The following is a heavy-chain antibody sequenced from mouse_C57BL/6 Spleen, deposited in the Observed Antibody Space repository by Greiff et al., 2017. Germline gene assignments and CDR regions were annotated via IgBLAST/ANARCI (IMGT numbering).Heavy chain of an antibody. Sequence: QVQLQQPGAELVRPGPSVKLSCKASGYTFTSYWMHWVKQRPGQGLAWIGVIDPSDSYTNYNQKFKGKATLTVDTSSSTAYRQLSSLTSEDSAVYYCARGCITTCFDYWGQGTTLTVSS. J-gene: IGHJ2*01. CDR3: ARGCITTCFDY. CDR2: IDPSDSYT. D-gene: IGHD1-1*01. V-gene: IGHV1-59*01. CDR1: GYTFTSYW.